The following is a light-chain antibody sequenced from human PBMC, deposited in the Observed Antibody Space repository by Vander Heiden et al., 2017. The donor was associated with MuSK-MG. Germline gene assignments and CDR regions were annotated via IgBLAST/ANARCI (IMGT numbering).Light chain of an antibody. CDR2: SAS. J-gene: IGKJ4*01. CDR3: QELKSYSRT. V-gene: IGKV1-9*01. Sequence: DIQLTQSPSFLSISVRDRVTITCRASQDISSYLAWYQQKPGKAPKLLMYSASTLQSGVPSRFSGSGSGTEFTLTISSLQPEDSATYYCQELKSYSRTFGGGTKVXI. CDR1: QDISSY.